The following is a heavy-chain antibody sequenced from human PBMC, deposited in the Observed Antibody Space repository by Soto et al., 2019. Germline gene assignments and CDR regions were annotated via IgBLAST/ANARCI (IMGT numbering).Heavy chain of an antibody. V-gene: IGHV3-21*01. Sequence: GGSLRLSCAASGFTFSSYSMNWVRQAPGKGLEWVSSISSSSSYIYYADSVKGRFTISRDNAKNSLYLQMNSLRAEDTAVYYCARVGDYDFWSGYPNDYWGQGTLVTVSS. D-gene: IGHD3-3*01. CDR3: ARVGDYDFWSGYPNDY. CDR2: ISSSSSYI. CDR1: GFTFSSYS. J-gene: IGHJ4*02.